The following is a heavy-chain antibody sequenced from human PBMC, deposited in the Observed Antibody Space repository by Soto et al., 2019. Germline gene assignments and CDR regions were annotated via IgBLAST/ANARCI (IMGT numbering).Heavy chain of an antibody. J-gene: IGHJ5*02. CDR3: ARVGYYDFWSGYYTGGWFDP. D-gene: IGHD3-3*01. CDR1: GFTFSDYY. Sequence: GGSLRLSCAASGFTFSDYYMSWIRQAPGKGLEWVSYISSSSSYTNYADSVKGRFTLPRDNAKNSLYLQMNSLRAEDTAVYYCARVGYYDFWSGYYTGGWFDPWGQGTLVTVSS. V-gene: IGHV3-11*06. CDR2: ISSSSSYT.